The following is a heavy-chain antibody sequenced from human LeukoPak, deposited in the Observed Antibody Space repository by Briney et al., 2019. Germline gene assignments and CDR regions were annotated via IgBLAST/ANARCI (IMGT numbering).Heavy chain of an antibody. V-gene: IGHV4-59*12. J-gene: IGHJ3*02. CDR1: GGSISGYY. CDR3: AREMRRITMVRGVMRAFDI. CDR2: IYYSGST. Sequence: SETLSLTCTVSGGSISGYYWSWIRQPPGKGLEWIGYIYYSGSTNYNLSLKSRVTISLDTSKNQFSLKLSSVTAADTAVYYCAREMRRITMVRGVMRAFDIWGQGTMVTVSS. D-gene: IGHD3-10*01.